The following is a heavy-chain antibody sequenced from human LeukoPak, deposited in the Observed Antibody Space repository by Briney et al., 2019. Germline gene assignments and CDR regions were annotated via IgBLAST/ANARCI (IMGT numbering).Heavy chain of an antibody. V-gene: IGHV3-7*04. CDR1: GFVFNSYW. CDR3: AMDRVVFTN. CDR2: IKQDGSET. D-gene: IGHD3-22*01. Sequence: GGSLRLSCEASGFVFNSYWMTWVRQAPGKGLEWVANIKQDGSETKYVDSVEGRFTISRDNARNSVFLEMNSLRVEDTALYYCAMDRVVFTNWGREPWSPSPQ. J-gene: IGHJ4*02.